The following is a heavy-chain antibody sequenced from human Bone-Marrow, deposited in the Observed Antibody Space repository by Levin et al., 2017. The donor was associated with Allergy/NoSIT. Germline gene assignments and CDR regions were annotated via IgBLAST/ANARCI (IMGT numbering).Heavy chain of an antibody. J-gene: IGHJ3*02. CDR3: SRDPDEYDRAFDI. CDR2: INPNSGGP. D-gene: IGHD3-22*01. CDR1: GYTFTDYY. Sequence: GESLKISCKASGYTFTDYYMNWVRQAPGQGLEWMGWINPNSGGPNYAQKFQGRVPMTRDTSISTAYLELSGLRSDDPAVYYCSRDPDEYDRAFDIWGQGTMVTVSS. V-gene: IGHV1-2*02.